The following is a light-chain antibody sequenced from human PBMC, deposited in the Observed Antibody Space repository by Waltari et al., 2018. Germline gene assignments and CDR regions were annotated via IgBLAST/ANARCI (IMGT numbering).Light chain of an antibody. J-gene: IGKJ5*01. CDR1: ESSINN. CDR3: QQYHNWRIT. Sequence: EIMMKQSPGILSVSPGERATLSCRASESSINNLAWYQQKPGQPPRLLMSGASTRATGVPARFSGSWSGTAFTLTVATVQSEAFAVYYCQQYHNWRITFGQGTRLEI. V-gene: IGKV3D-15*01. CDR2: GAS.